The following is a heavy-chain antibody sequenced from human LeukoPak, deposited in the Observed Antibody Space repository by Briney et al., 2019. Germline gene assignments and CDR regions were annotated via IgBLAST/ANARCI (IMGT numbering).Heavy chain of an antibody. D-gene: IGHD4-17*01. CDR3: ARDRGGYGDYDY. CDR2: IIPILGIA. J-gene: IGHJ4*02. CDR1: GYTFTSYD. Sequence: GASVKVSCKASGYTFTSYDINWVRQATGQGLEWMGRIIPILGIANYAQKFQGRVTITADKSTSTAYMELSSLRSEDTAVYYCARDRGGYGDYDYWGQGTLVTVSS. V-gene: IGHV1-69*04.